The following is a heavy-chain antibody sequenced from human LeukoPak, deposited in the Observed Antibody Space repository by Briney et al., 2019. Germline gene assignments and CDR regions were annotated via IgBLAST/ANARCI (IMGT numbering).Heavy chain of an antibody. D-gene: IGHD3-22*01. J-gene: IGHJ4*02. Sequence: GGSLRLSCAASGLTFSSYGMHWVRQAPDKGLEWVAVMPNDRRNNYYAESVKGRFTISRDNSKNTLYLQMNSLRTEDTAVYYCATSRDFYDTSGYYPYYFDCWGQGTLVTVSS. CDR3: ATSRDFYDTSGYYPYYFDC. CDR1: GLTFSSYG. V-gene: IGHV3-30*03. CDR2: MPNDRRNN.